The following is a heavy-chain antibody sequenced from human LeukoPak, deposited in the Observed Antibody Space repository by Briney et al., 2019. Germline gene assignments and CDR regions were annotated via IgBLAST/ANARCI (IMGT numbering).Heavy chain of an antibody. Sequence: GGSLRLSCAASGFTFSSYWMSWVRQAPGKGLEWVANIKQDGSEKYYVASVKGRFTISRDNAKNSLYLQMNSLRAEDTAVYYCARDGGPVFGVVIPISYYYHYYMDVWGKGTTVTVSS. CDR3: ARDGGPVFGVVIPISYYYHYYMDV. V-gene: IGHV3-7*01. J-gene: IGHJ6*03. CDR2: IKQDGSEK. CDR1: GFTFSSYW. D-gene: IGHD3-3*01.